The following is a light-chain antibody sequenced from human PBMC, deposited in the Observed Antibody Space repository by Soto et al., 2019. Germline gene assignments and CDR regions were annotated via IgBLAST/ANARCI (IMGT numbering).Light chain of an antibody. J-gene: IGLJ1*01. V-gene: IGLV2-18*02. CDR1: SSDVGSYNR. Sequence: QSVLTQPASVSGSPGQSITISCTGTSSDVGSYNRVSWYQQPPGTAPKLMIYGVSNRPSGVPDRFSGSKSGNTASLTISGLQAEDEADYYCAAYTTRTTYVFGTGTKLTVL. CDR3: AAYTTRTTYV. CDR2: GVS.